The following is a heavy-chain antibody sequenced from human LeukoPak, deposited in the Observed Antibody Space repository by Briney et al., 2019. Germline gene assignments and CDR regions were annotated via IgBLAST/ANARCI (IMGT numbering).Heavy chain of an antibody. D-gene: IGHD1-26*01. Sequence: SETLSLTCTVSGGSISSGEYYWSWIRQSPGKGLEWIGYITYGGIAYSNPSLRSRIFISMDTSKRQFSLQLISMTAADAAVYYCARDYRRSDYYYYIDVWGEGTTVTVSS. CDR3: ARDYRRSDYYYYIDV. CDR1: GGSISSGEYY. V-gene: IGHV4-30-4*08. J-gene: IGHJ6*03. CDR2: ITYGGIA.